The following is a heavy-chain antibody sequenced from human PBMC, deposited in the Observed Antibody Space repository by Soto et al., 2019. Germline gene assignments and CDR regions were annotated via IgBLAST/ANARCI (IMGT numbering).Heavy chain of an antibody. D-gene: IGHD3-9*01. CDR1: GGSFSGYY. CDR2: INHSGST. V-gene: IGHV4-34*01. J-gene: IGHJ5*01. CDR3: ARDRAAYYDILTGSDAPSDS. Sequence: SETLSLTCAVYGGSFSGYYWSWIRQPPGKGLEWIGEINHSGSTNYNPSLKSRVTISVDTSKNQFSLKLSSVTAEDTAVYYCARDRAAYYDILTGSDAPSDSWGLGTLVTVSS.